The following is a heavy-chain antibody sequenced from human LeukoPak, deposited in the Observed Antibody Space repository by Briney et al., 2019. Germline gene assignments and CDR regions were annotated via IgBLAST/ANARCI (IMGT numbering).Heavy chain of an antibody. V-gene: IGHV4-59*01. Sequence: SETLSLTCTVSGGSISSYYWSWIRQPPGKGLEWIGYIYYSGSTNYNPFLKSRVTISVDTSKNQFSLKLSSVTAADTAVYYCAREVAVAGTSYMDVWGKGTTVTISS. CDR2: IYYSGST. CDR3: AREVAVAGTSYMDV. J-gene: IGHJ6*03. CDR1: GGSISSYY. D-gene: IGHD6-19*01.